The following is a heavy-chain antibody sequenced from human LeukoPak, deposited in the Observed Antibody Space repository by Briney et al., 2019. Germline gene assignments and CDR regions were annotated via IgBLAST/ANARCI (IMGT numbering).Heavy chain of an antibody. CDR1: GGSISSYY. CDR2: IYYSGST. J-gene: IGHJ4*02. Sequence: PSETLSLTCTVPGGSISSYYWSWIRQPPGKGLEWIGYIYYSGSTNYNPSLKSRVTISVDTSKNQFSLKLSSVTAADTAVYYCARYYYDSSGYYVLDYWGQGTLVTVSS. V-gene: IGHV4-59*01. D-gene: IGHD3-22*01. CDR3: ARYYYDSSGYYVLDY.